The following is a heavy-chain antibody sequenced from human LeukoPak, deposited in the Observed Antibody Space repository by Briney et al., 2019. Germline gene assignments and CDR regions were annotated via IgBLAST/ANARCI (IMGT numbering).Heavy chain of an antibody. CDR3: ARHYLWGSGSYYLDY. CDR2: ITTHNGNT. Sequence: RASVKVSCKASGYTLTNYGINWVRQTPGQGLEWMGWITTHNGNTKYAQNLQGRVTVTTDTSTSTAYMELRSLRSDDTAVYYCARHYLWGSGSYYLDYWGQGTLVTVSS. D-gene: IGHD3-10*01. CDR1: GYTLTNYG. J-gene: IGHJ4*02. V-gene: IGHV1-18*01.